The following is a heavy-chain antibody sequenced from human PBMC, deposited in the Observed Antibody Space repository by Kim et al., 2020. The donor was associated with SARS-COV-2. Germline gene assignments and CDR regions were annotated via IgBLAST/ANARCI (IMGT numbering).Heavy chain of an antibody. CDR3: ARYCSSTSCPDAFDI. J-gene: IGHJ3*02. Sequence: PTLKSRVTISVDTSKNQFSLKLSSVTAADTAVYYCARYCSSTSCPDAFDIWGQGTMVTVSS. D-gene: IGHD2-2*01. V-gene: IGHV4-59*01.